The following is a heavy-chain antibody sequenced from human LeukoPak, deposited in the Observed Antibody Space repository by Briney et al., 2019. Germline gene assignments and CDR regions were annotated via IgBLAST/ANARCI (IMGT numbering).Heavy chain of an antibody. D-gene: IGHD6-6*01. Sequence: SETLSLTCTVSGGSISSGGYYWSWIRQHPGKGLEWIGYIYYSGSTYHNPSLKSRVTISVDTSKNQFSLKLSSVTAADTAVYYCAKSLSSSSLRRWFDPWGQGTLVTVSS. CDR3: AKSLSSSSLRRWFDP. J-gene: IGHJ5*02. CDR1: GGSISSGGYY. CDR2: IYYSGST. V-gene: IGHV4-31*03.